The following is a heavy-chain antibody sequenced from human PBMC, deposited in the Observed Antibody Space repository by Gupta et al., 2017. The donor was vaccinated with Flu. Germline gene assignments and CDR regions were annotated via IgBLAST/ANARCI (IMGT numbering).Heavy chain of an antibody. J-gene: IGHJ4*02. V-gene: IGHV1-2*02. CDR2: INPNSGGT. D-gene: IGHD3-22*01. Sequence: QVQLVQSGAEVKKPGASVKVSCTASGYTFTGYYMHWVRQAPGQGLEWMGWINPNSGGTNYAQKFQGRVTMTRDTSISTAYMELSRLRSDDTAVYYCARDYYDSSGYYYLRGYYWGQGTLVTVSP. CDR3: ARDYYDSSGYYYLRGYY. CDR1: GYTFTGYY.